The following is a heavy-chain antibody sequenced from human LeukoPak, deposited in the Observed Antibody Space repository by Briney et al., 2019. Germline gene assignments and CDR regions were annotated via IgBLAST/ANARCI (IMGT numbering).Heavy chain of an antibody. D-gene: IGHD1-14*01. CDR1: GYTFTGYY. Sequence: ASVKLSCTASGYTFTGYYMHWVRQAPGQGLEWMGWINPNSGGTNYAQKFQGRVTMTRDTSNSTAYMELSRLRSDDTAVYYCARDRPTPYSRKNWFDPWGQGTLVTVSS. CDR3: ARDRPTPYSRKNWFDP. V-gene: IGHV1-2*02. J-gene: IGHJ5*02. CDR2: INPNSGGT.